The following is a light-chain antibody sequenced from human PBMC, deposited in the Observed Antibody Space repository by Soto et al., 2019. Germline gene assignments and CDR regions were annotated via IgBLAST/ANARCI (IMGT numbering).Light chain of an antibody. Sequence: QLVLTQSPSASASLGASVKLTCTLSSGHSSYAIAWHQQQPEKGPRYLMKLTSDASHYKGGGIPDRFSGSSSGAERYLTISSLQSEDEADYYCQTWGTGIQVFGTGTKLTVL. CDR3: QTWGTGIQV. CDR1: SGHSSYA. V-gene: IGLV4-69*01. J-gene: IGLJ1*01. CDR2: LTSDASH.